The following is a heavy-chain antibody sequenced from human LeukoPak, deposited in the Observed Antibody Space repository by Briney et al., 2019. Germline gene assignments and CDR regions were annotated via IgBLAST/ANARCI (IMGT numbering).Heavy chain of an antibody. J-gene: IGHJ4*02. CDR3: ARDTRGAVTRGFDY. V-gene: IGHV1-46*01. D-gene: IGHD4-17*01. CDR1: GYTFTSCY. Sequence: AASVKVSCKASGYTFTSCYMHWVRQAPGQGLEWMGKSNPSGGSTSYAQKFQGRVTMTRDTSTSTVYMELSSLRSEDTAVYYCARDTRGAVTRGFDYWGQGTLVTASS. CDR2: SNPSGGST.